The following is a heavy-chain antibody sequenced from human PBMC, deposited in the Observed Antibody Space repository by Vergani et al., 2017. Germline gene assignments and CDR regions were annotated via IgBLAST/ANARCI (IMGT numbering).Heavy chain of an antibody. V-gene: IGHV4-31*03. CDR3: AKENVVIARIFDF. D-gene: IGHD2-21*01. CDR1: GDSLSSSDHY. J-gene: IGHJ4*02. Sequence: QVQLQESGPGLVKPSQTLSLTCTVSGDSLSSSDHYWSWIRQPSDKGLEWVGHIFRSGTTYYNPSLKSRLIMSVATSKNQFSLKLTSVTAADTAMYYCAKENVVIARIFDFWGQGTLVTVSS. CDR2: IFRSGTT.